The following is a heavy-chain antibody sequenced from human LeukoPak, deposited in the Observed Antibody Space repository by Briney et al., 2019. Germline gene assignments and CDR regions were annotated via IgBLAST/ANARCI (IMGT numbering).Heavy chain of an antibody. D-gene: IGHD3-9*01. CDR3: AKVLTGDTLVYPQPFDY. V-gene: IGHV3-23*01. Sequence: QSGGSLRLSCAASGFTFSSYWMSWVRQAPGKGLEWVSAISGSGGSTYYADSVKGRFTISRDNSKNTLYLQMNSLRAEDTAVYYCAKVLTGDTLVYPQPFDYWGQGTLVTVSS. J-gene: IGHJ4*02. CDR1: GFTFSSYW. CDR2: ISGSGGST.